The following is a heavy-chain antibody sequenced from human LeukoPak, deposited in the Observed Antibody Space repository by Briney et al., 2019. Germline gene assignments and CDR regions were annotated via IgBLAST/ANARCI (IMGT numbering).Heavy chain of an antibody. Sequence: GGSLRLSCAASGFTFSSYWMSWVRQAPGKGLEWVANIKQDGSEKYYVDSVKGRFTISRDNAKNSLYLQMNSLRAEDTAVSYCARVTYYYDSSGYYGAYWGQGTLVTVSS. J-gene: IGHJ4*02. CDR3: ARVTYYYDSSGYYGAY. V-gene: IGHV3-7*01. CDR1: GFTFSSYW. D-gene: IGHD3-22*01. CDR2: IKQDGSEK.